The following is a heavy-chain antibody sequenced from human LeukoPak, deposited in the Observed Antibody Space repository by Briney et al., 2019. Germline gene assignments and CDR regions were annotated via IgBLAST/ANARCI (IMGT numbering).Heavy chain of an antibody. V-gene: IGHV3-7*01. CDR3: ARDYDYEFDY. CDR2: IKQDGSEK. Sequence: PGGCLRLSCVASGFTFSSHWMSWVRQAPGKGLEWVANIKQDGSEKYYVDSVKGRFTISRDNAKNSLYLQMNSLRAEDTAVYYCARDYDYEFDYWGQGTLVTVSS. J-gene: IGHJ4*02. D-gene: IGHD4-17*01. CDR1: GFTFSSHW.